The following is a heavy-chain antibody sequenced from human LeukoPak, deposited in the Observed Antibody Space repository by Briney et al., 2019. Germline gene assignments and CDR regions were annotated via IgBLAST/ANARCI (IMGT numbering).Heavy chain of an antibody. V-gene: IGHV3-64*01. D-gene: IGHD3-3*01. CDR3: ARGGYYDFWSGYYSDY. Sequence: GGSLRLSCAASGFTFSSYAMHWVRQAPGKGLEYVSAISSNGGSTYYANSVKGRFTISRDNSKNTLYLQMGSLRAEDMAVYYCARGGYYDFWSGYYSDYWGQGTPVTVSS. J-gene: IGHJ4*02. CDR1: GFTFSSYA. CDR2: ISSNGGST.